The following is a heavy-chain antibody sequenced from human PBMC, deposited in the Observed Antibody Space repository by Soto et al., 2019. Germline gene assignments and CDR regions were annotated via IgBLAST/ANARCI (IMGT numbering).Heavy chain of an antibody. CDR1: GFTFSSYG. Sequence: SLRLSCAASGFTFSSYGMHWVRQAPGKGLEWVAVISYDGSNKYYADSVKGRFTISRDNSKNTLYLQMNSLRAEDTAVYYCAKGRYNWNYGPLDYWGQGSLVTVSS. V-gene: IGHV3-30*18. J-gene: IGHJ4*02. D-gene: IGHD1-7*01. CDR2: ISYDGSNK. CDR3: AKGRYNWNYGPLDY.